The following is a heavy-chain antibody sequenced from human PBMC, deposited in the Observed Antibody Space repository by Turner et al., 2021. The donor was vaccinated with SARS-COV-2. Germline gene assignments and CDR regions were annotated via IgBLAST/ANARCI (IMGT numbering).Heavy chain of an antibody. J-gene: IGHJ6*02. CDR2: IYSGGIT. V-gene: IGHV3-53*02. CDR3: ASDDPLGGMDV. Sequence: EVQLVDTGGGLSQPGGSLILSCAASGVTVSSNYMSWVRQAPGKGLEWVSVIYSGGITLYSDSVKGRFTIPRDNSKNKLYLQMHSLRAADMDVYYCASDDPLGGMDVWGQGTTVTVSS. CDR1: GVTVSSNY.